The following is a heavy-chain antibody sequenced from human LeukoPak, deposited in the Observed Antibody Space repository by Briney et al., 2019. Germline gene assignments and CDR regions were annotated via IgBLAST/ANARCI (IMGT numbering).Heavy chain of an antibody. Sequence: ASVKVSCKASRYPFTSYGISWVRQAPGQGLEWMGWISAYNGNTNYAQRLQGRVTMTTDTSTSTAYMELRSLRSDDTAVYYCARVEQQLVIFDYWGQGTLVTVSS. D-gene: IGHD6-13*01. J-gene: IGHJ4*02. CDR1: RYPFTSYG. CDR2: ISAYNGNT. CDR3: ARVEQQLVIFDY. V-gene: IGHV1-18*01.